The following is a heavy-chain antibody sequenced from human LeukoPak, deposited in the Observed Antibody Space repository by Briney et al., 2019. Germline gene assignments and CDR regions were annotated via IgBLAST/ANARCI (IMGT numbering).Heavy chain of an antibody. V-gene: IGHV3-21*01. CDR1: GFTFSNYR. CDR2: ISSSSSYI. J-gene: IGHJ4*02. D-gene: IGHD2-2*01. CDR3: ARDVSSSTSSPLVFDY. Sequence: GGSLRLSCAASGFTFSNYRRNWVRQAPGKGLEWVSSISSSSSYIYYADSVKGRFTISRDNAKNSLYLQMNSLRVEDTAVYYCARDVSSSTSSPLVFDYWGQGTLVTVSS.